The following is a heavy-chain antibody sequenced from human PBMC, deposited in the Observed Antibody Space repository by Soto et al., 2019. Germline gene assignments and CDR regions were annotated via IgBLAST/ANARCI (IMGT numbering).Heavy chain of an antibody. J-gene: IGHJ6*03. V-gene: IGHV4-34*01. CDR1: GGSFSGYY. CDR2: INHSGST. CDR3: ARGPRTLNKNYSSSWYYSGVEYYYYYYMDV. D-gene: IGHD6-13*01. Sequence: SETLSLTCAVYGGSFSGYYWSWIRQPPGKGLEWIGEINHSGSTNYNPSLKSRVTISVDTSKNQFSLKLSSVTAADTAVYYCARGPRTLNKNYSSSWYYSGVEYYYYYYMDVWGKGTTVTVSS.